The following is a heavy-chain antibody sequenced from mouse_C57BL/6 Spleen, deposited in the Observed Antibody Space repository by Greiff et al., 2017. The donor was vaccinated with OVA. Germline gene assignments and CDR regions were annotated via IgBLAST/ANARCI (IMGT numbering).Heavy chain of an antibody. CDR2: INPNNGGT. V-gene: IGHV1-22*01. Sequence: DVKLQESGPELVKPGASVKMSCKASGYTFTDYNMHWVKQSHGKSLEWIGYINPNNGGTSYNQKFKGKATLTVNKSSSTAYMELRSLTSEDSAVYYCAKRDYSNYHAMDYWGQGTSVTVSS. J-gene: IGHJ4*01. CDR3: AKRDYSNYHAMDY. CDR1: GYTFTDYN. D-gene: IGHD2-5*01.